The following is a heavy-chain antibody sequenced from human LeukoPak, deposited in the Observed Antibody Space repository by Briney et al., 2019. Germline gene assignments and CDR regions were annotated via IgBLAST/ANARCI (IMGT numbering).Heavy chain of an antibody. CDR2: IKQDGSEK. Sequence: GGSLRLSCADSGFTFSSYWMRWVRQAPGKGLEWVANIKQDGSEKYYVDSVKGRFTISRDNAKNSLYLQMNSLRAEDTAVYYCARDPYNPYYYGMDVWGQGTTVTVSS. J-gene: IGHJ6*02. CDR3: ARDPYNPYYYGMDV. CDR1: GFTFSSYW. D-gene: IGHD1-14*01. V-gene: IGHV3-7*01.